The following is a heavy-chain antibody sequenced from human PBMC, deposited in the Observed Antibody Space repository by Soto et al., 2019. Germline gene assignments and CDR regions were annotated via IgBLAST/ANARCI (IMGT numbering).Heavy chain of an antibody. Sequence: SETLSLICTVSGGSIGSVGYYWSWIRQHPGKGLEWIGYIYYNGSTYYNPSLKSRVTISVDTSKNQFSLKLSSVTAADTAVYYCARDGTLYYDSRGYPGPNWFDPWGQGTLVTVSS. D-gene: IGHD3-22*01. CDR3: ARDGTLYYDSRGYPGPNWFDP. V-gene: IGHV4-31*03. J-gene: IGHJ5*02. CDR1: GGSIGSVGYY. CDR2: IYYNGST.